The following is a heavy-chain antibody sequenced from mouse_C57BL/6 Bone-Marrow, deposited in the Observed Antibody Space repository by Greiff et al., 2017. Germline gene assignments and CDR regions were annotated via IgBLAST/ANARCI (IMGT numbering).Heavy chain of an antibody. CDR1: GFTFSDYY. CDR2: ISNGGGST. Sequence: EVQRVESGGGLVQPGGSLKLSCAASGFTFSDYYMYWVRQTPEKRLEWVAYISNGGGSTYYPDTVKGRFTISRDNAKNTLYLQMSRLKSEDTAMYYCARPPIYDGYYSWFAYWGQGTLVTVSA. CDR3: ARPPIYDGYYSWFAY. J-gene: IGHJ3*01. V-gene: IGHV5-12*01. D-gene: IGHD2-3*01.